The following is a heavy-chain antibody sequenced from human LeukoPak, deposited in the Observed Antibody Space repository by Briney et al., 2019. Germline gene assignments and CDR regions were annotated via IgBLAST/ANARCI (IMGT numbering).Heavy chain of an antibody. CDR3: EKTAYDILTGLPDDY. D-gene: IGHD3-9*01. J-gene: IGHJ4*02. CDR2: IIPILGIA. V-gene: IGHV1-69*04. Sequence: SVKVSCKASGGTFSSYAISWVRQAPGQGLEWMGRIIPILGIANYAQKFQGRVTITADKSTSTAYMELSSLRSEDTAVYYFEKTAYDILTGLPDDYWGQGTLVTVSS. CDR1: GGTFSSYA.